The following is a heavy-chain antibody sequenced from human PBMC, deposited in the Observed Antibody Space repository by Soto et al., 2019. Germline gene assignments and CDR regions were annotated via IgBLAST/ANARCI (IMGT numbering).Heavy chain of an antibody. CDR2: ISWDGGIT. J-gene: IGHJ4*02. Sequence: PGGSLRLSCAASGFTFDDYTMHWVRQAPGKGLEWVSLISWDGGITYYADSVKGRFTISRDNSKNSLYLQMNSLRTEDTALYYCAKDTVAVAGTRGYFDYWGQGTLVTVSS. CDR1: GFTFDDYT. CDR3: AKDTVAVAGTRGYFDY. D-gene: IGHD6-19*01. V-gene: IGHV3-43*01.